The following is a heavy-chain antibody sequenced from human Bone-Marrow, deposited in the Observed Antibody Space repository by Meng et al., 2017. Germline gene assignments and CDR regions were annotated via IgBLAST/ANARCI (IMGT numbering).Heavy chain of an antibody. J-gene: IGHJ6*02. D-gene: IGHD3-10*01. CDR1: GVTFSDYY. CDR3: ARATYGSGSRVYWDYYDGMDV. CDR2: ISSSGSTI. Sequence: GGSLRLSCAVSGVTFSDYYMSWIRQAPGKGLEWVSYISSSGSTIYYADSVKGRFTISRDNAKNSLSLQMNSMRAEHTAVYYGARATYGSGSRVYWDYYDGMDVWGQGTMVTVSS. V-gene: IGHV3-11*04.